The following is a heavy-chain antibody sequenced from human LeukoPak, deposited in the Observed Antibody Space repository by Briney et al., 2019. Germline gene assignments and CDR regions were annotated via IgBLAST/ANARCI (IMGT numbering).Heavy chain of an antibody. CDR2: ISYDGSNK. CDR3: ARDRIAAAPDRGMDV. V-gene: IGHV3-30-3*01. J-gene: IGHJ6*02. CDR1: GFTFSSYA. D-gene: IGHD6-13*01. Sequence: GGSLRLSYAASGFTFSSYAMHWVRQAPGKGLEWVAVISYDGSNKYYADSVKGRFTISRDNSKNTLYLQMNSLRAEDTAVYYCARDRIAAAPDRGMDVWGQGTTVTVSS.